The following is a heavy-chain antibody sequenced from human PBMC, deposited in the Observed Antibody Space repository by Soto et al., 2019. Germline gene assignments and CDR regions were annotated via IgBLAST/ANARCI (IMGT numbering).Heavy chain of an antibody. Sequence: SETLSLTCSVSGGSINYNSYYWGWIRQPPGKGLEWVGGIFYTGTTYYSPSLKDRVTISVDTTKNSFSLNLTSVTAADTAVYFCARLVVVAPVANAWGQGTLVTVSS. V-gene: IGHV4-39*02. CDR3: ARLVVVAPVANA. CDR1: GGSINYNSYY. J-gene: IGHJ5*02. CDR2: IFYTGTT. D-gene: IGHD2-15*01.